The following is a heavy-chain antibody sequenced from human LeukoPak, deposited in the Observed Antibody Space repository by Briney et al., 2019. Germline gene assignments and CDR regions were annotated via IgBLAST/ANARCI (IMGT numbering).Heavy chain of an antibody. CDR3: AKDISHSSPPAFDY. D-gene: IGHD6-13*01. CDR2: NSGDGGST. Sequence: GGSLRLSCAASGFTFDDYAMHWVRQAPGKGLEWVSLNSGDGGSTYYADSVKGRFTISRDNSKNSLYLQMNSLRTEDTALYYCAKDISHSSPPAFDYWGQGTLVTVSS. J-gene: IGHJ4*02. V-gene: IGHV3-43*02. CDR1: GFTFDDYA.